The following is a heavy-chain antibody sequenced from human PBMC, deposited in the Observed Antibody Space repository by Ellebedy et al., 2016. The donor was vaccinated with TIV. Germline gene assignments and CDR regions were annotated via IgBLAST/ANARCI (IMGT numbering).Heavy chain of an antibody. V-gene: IGHV3-53*01. D-gene: IGHD6-19*01. J-gene: IGHJ6*02. CDR3: ARDFPPKIAVAGASYYYGMDV. CDR1: GFTVSGHY. CDR2: IYSGGST. Sequence: PGGSLRLSCAASGFTVSGHYMSWVRQAPGKGLEWVSLIYSGGSTNYADSVKGRFTISRDNSKNTLYLQMNSLRAEDTAVYYCARDFPPKIAVAGASYYYGMDVWGQGTTVTVSS.